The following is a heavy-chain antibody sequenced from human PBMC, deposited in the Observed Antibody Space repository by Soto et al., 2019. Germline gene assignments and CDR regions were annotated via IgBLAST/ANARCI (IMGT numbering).Heavy chain of an antibody. D-gene: IGHD6-13*01. CDR1: GGSVSSGSYY. J-gene: IGHJ4*02. CDR2: IYYSGST. Sequence: SETLSLTCTVSGGSVSSGSYYWSWIRQPPGKGLEWIGYIYYSGSTNYNPSLKSRVTISVDTSKNQFSLKLSSVTAADTAVYYCARVWGYSSSWSFDDWGQGTLVTVSS. V-gene: IGHV4-61*01. CDR3: ARVWGYSSSWSFDD.